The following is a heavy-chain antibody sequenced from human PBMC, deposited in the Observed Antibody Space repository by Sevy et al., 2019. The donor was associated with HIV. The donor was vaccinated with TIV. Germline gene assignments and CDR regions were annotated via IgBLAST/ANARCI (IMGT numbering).Heavy chain of an antibody. CDR3: ATKDDSVGSFDI. Sequence: SKTLSLTCAISGDSVSSKSAVWNWVRQSPSRGLEWLGSTYYRSKWYNDYTVSVKSRITINPDTSKNQFSLQLNSVTPEDTAMYYCATKDDSVGSFDIWGQGTMVTVSS. CDR1: GDSVSSKSAV. V-gene: IGHV6-1*01. J-gene: IGHJ3*02. CDR2: TYYRSKWYN. D-gene: IGHD3-16*01.